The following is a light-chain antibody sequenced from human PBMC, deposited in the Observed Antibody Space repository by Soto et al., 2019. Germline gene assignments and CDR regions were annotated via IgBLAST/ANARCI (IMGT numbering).Light chain of an antibody. CDR3: QQYGSSIT. V-gene: IGKV1-39*01. J-gene: IGKJ5*01. CDR1: QSISSY. CDR2: AAS. Sequence: DIQMTQAASTLSASVADRVTITCRASQSISSYLNWYQQKPGKAPKLLIYAASSLQSGVPSRFSGSGSGTDFTLTISRLEPEDFAVYYCQQYGSSITFGQGTRLEI.